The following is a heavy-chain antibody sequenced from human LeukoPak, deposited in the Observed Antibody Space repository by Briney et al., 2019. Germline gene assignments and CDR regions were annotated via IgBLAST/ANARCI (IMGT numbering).Heavy chain of an antibody. CDR3: AGGVVLRYFDWLSGFDY. Sequence: GGSLRLSCAASGFTFSSYDMHWVRQATGKGLEWVSAIGTAGDTYYPGSVKGRFTISRENAKNSLYLQMNSLRAGDTAVYYCAGGVVLRYFDWLSGFDYWGQGTLVTVSS. J-gene: IGHJ4*02. D-gene: IGHD3-9*01. CDR2: IGTAGDT. V-gene: IGHV3-13*01. CDR1: GFTFSSYD.